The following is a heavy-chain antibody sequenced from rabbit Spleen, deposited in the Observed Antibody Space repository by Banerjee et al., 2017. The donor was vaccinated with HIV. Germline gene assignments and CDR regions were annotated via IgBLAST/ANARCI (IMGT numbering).Heavy chain of an antibody. CDR1: GFSFSAGYF. J-gene: IGHJ6*01. CDR2: IDTGSSGFT. V-gene: IGHV1S45*01. CDR3: ARDTSSSFSSYGMDL. Sequence: QEQLEESGGDLVKPEGSLTLTCTASGFSFSAGYFVCWVRQAPGKGLEWIACIDTGSSGFTYFASWAKGRFTISKTSSTTVTLQMTSLTAADTATYFCARDTSSSFSSYGMDLWGPGTLVTVS. D-gene: IGHD1-1*01.